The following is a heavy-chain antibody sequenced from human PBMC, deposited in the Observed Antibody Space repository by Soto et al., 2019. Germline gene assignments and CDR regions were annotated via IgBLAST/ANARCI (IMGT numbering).Heavy chain of an antibody. CDR1: GFTFSSYA. CDR2: ISYVGSNN. Sequence: QVQLVESGGGVVQPGRSLRLSCAASGFTFSSYAMHWVRQAPGKGLEWVAVISYVGSNNYYADSVKGRFTISRDNSKNTLYLQMNSLRAEDTAVYYCAREEAYCGGDCSSPTPVYGMDVWGQGTTVTVSS. V-gene: IGHV3-30-3*01. CDR3: AREEAYCGGDCSSPTPVYGMDV. D-gene: IGHD2-21*02. J-gene: IGHJ6*02.